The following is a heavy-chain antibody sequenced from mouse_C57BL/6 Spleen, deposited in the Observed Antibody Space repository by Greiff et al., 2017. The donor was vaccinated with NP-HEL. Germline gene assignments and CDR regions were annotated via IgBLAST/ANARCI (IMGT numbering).Heavy chain of an antibody. CDR2: INPSTGGT. CDR1: GYSFTGYY. V-gene: IGHV1-43*01. J-gene: IGHJ4*01. Sequence: EVQLQQSGPELVKPGASVKISCKASGYSFTGYYMHWVKQSSEKSLEWIGEINPSTGGTSYNQKFKGKATLTVDKSSSTAYMQLKSLTSEDSAVYYCARRGGYYAMDYWGQGTSVTVSS. CDR3: ARRGGYYAMDY.